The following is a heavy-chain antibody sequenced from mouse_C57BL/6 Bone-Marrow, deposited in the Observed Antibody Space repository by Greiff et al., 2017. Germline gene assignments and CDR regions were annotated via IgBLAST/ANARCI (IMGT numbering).Heavy chain of an antibody. CDR2: IYPGDGDT. D-gene: IGHD1-1*01. CDR1: GYAFSSSW. J-gene: IGHJ2*01. V-gene: IGHV1-82*01. Sequence: QVQLQQSGPELVKPGASVKISCKASGYAFSSSWMNWVKQRPGKGLEWIGRIYPGDGDTNYNGKFKGKATLTADKSSSTAYMQLSSLTSEDSAVYFCARSPIYYYGSSYWDYWGQGTTLTVSS. CDR3: ARSPIYYYGSSYWDY.